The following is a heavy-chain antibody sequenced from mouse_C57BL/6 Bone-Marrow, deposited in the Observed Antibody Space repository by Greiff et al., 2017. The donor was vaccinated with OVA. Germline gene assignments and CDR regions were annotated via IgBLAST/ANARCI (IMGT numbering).Heavy chain of an antibody. CDR2: IYPRSGNT. CDR1: GYTFTSYG. J-gene: IGHJ2*01. D-gene: IGHD1-1*01. Sequence: VKLQESGAELARPGASVKLSCKASGYTFTSYGISWVKQRTGQGLEWIGEIYPRSGNTYYNEKFKGKATLTADKSSSTAYMELRSLTSEDSAVYFCASPLLLRYFDYWGQGTTLTVSS. CDR3: ASPLLLRYFDY. V-gene: IGHV1-81*01.